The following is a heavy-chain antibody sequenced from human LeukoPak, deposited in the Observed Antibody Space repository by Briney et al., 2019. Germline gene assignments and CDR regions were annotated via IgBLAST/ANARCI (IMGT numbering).Heavy chain of an antibody. CDR3: ARGQTGDGYNMFDY. CDR2: ISAYNANT. Sequence: ASVKVSCKASGYTFTSYGIIWVRQAPGQGLEWMGWISAYNANTDYAQKLQGRVTITADESTSTAYMELSSLTSEDTAVYYCARGQTGDGYNMFDYWGQGTLVTVSS. CDR1: GYTFTSYG. D-gene: IGHD5-24*01. V-gene: IGHV1-18*01. J-gene: IGHJ4*02.